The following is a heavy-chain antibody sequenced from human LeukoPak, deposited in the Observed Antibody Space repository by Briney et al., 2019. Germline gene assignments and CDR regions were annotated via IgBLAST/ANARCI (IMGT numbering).Heavy chain of an antibody. V-gene: IGHV1-69*13. Sequence: VASVKVSCKASGGTFSSYAISWVRQAPGQGLEWMGGIIPIFGTANYAQKFQGRVTITADEPTRTAYMELTYVRSDDTAVYYCTIIPNVILFTHYFEYWGQGTLVTVSS. CDR3: TIIPNVILFTHYFEY. D-gene: IGHD2-21*01. CDR2: IIPIFGTA. CDR1: GGTFSSYA. J-gene: IGHJ4*02.